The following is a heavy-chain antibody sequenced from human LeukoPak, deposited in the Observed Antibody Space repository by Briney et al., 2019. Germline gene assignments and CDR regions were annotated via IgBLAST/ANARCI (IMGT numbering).Heavy chain of an antibody. D-gene: IGHD3-22*01. Sequence: PSVTLSLTCAVYGGSFSGYYWTWMRQTPEKGLEWIGEMNPSGSTNYNPSLKSRVTISVDTSKNQFSLELSSVTAADTAVYCCARGRQDVTMRFVVMTAVSYYLDVWGKGTTVTVS. CDR3: ARGRQDVTMRFVVMTAVSYYLDV. V-gene: IGHV4-34*01. CDR2: MNPSGST. CDR1: GGSFSGYY. J-gene: IGHJ6*03.